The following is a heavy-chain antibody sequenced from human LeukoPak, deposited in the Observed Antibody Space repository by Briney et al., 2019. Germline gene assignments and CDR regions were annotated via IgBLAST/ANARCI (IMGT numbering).Heavy chain of an antibody. J-gene: IGHJ4*02. D-gene: IGHD2-15*01. V-gene: IGHV4-39*07. Sequence: PSETLSLTCTVSGGSISSSSYYWGWIRQPPGKGLEWIGSIYHSGSTYYNPSLKSRVTISVDTSKNQFSLKLSSVTAADTAVYYCAREGQDIVVNWGQGTLVTVSS. CDR1: GGSISSSSYY. CDR3: AREGQDIVVN. CDR2: IYHSGST.